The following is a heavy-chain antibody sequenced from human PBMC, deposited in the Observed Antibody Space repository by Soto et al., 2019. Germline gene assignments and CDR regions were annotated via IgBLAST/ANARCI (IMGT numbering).Heavy chain of an antibody. V-gene: IGHV4-31*03. CDR1: GGSISSVGYY. CDR3: AREASRGAAAGIGWFDP. J-gene: IGHJ5*02. D-gene: IGHD6-13*01. CDR2: ISYSGIT. Sequence: TSDTLSVTCTVSGGSISSVGYYWNWIRQHPGKDLEWVGYISYSGITHHNPSLKSRLFISVDTSKNQFSLKLSSVTAADTAVYYCAREASRGAAAGIGWFDPWGQGTLVTVSS.